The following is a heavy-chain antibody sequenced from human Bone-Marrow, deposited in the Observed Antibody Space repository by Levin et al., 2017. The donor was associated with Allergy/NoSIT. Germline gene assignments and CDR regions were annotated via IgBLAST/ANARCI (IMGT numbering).Heavy chain of an antibody. CDR1: GFTFSSYW. CDR2: IKQDGSEK. CDR3: ARVWGSSTSCYDYYYGMDV. Sequence: PGGSLRLSCAASGFTFSSYWMSWVRQAPGKGLEWVANIKQDGSEKYYVDSVKGRFTISRDNAKNSLYLQMNSLRAEDTAVYYCARVWGSSTSCYDYYYGMDVWGQGTTVTVSS. D-gene: IGHD2-2*01. J-gene: IGHJ6*02. V-gene: IGHV3-7*01.